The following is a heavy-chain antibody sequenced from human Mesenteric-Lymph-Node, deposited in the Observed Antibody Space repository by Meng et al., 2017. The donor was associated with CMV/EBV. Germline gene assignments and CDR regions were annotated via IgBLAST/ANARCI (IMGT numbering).Heavy chain of an antibody. D-gene: IGHD2-8*01. CDR2: ISWDGRKT. Sequence: GGSLRLSCVASGFSSDDYAIHWVRQAPGKGLEWVSLISWDGRKTYYADSVQGRFTISRDNSKNSLYLQMNSLRPEDTALYYCAKDSSCTNGVCYSGASYYYGLDVWGRGTTVTVSS. CDR1: GFSSDDYA. J-gene: IGHJ6*02. V-gene: IGHV3-43D*03. CDR3: AKDSSCTNGVCYSGASYYYGLDV.